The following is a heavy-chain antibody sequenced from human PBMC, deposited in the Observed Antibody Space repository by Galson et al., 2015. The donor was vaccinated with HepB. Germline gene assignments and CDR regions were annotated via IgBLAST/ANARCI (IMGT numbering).Heavy chain of an antibody. CDR2: ISYDRSNK. Sequence: SLRLSCAASGFTFSSYAMHWVRQAPGKGLEWVAVISYDRSNKYYADSVKGRFTISRDNSKNTLYLQMNSLRAEDTAVYYCARDQIGYSSSEWGFDYWGQGTLVTVSS. CDR1: GFTFSSYA. CDR3: ARDQIGYSSSEWGFDY. V-gene: IGHV3-30*04. J-gene: IGHJ4*02. D-gene: IGHD6-13*01.